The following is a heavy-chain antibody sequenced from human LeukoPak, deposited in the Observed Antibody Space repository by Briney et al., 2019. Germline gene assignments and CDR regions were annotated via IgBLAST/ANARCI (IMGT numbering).Heavy chain of an antibody. CDR3: AKLGDSSP. V-gene: IGHV6-1*01. Sequence: SQTLSLTCAISGDSVSSNSAAWSWIRQSPSRGLEWLGRTYYRSKWYNDYAVSVKSRIIINPDTSKNQFSLHLNSVTPEDTAVYYCAKLGDSSPWGQGTLVTVSS. D-gene: IGHD6-19*01. J-gene: IGHJ5*02. CDR2: TYYRSKWYN. CDR1: GDSVSSNSAA.